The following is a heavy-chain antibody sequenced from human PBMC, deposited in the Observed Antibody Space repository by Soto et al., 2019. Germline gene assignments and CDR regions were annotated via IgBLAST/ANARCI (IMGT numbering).Heavy chain of an antibody. V-gene: IGHV2-5*02. CDR2: IYWDDDK. CDR1: GFSLSSTRMA. CDR3: AHIVVAGLGYYFAY. Sequence: QITLKESGPTLVKPTQTLTLTCTFSGFSLSSTRMAVGWIRQPPGKALEWLALIYWDDDKHYSPFLKSRLTLPKDTSKNQVVRTMSNMDPVDTARYYCAHIVVAGLGYYFAYWGQGTLVTVSS. D-gene: IGHD6-19*01. J-gene: IGHJ4*02.